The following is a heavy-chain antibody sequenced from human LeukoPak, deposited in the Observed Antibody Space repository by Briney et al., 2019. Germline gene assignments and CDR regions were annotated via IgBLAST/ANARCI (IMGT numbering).Heavy chain of an antibody. CDR2: IKHDGSEK. Sequence: GGSLRLSCTASGFTFNKYSMTWVRQAPGKGLEWVANIKHDGSEKYYVDSVRGRVTISRDNAKNSLYLQMNTLRAEDTAVYFCARHNYYHFDYWGQGTLVTASS. J-gene: IGHJ4*02. CDR3: ARHNYYHFDY. V-gene: IGHV3-7*01. D-gene: IGHD1-1*01. CDR1: GFTFNKYS.